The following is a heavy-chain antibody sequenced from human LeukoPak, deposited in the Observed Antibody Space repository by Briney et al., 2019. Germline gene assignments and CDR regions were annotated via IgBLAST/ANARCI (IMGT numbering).Heavy chain of an antibody. D-gene: IGHD1-1*01. V-gene: IGHV3-23*01. CDR2: ISGSGGST. CDR3: AKDSRPRWTEYFQH. CDR1: GFTFSSYA. Sequence: GGSLGLSCAASGFTFSSYAMSWVRQAPGKGLEWASAISGSGGSTYYADSVKGRFTISRDNSKNTLYLQMNSLRAEDTAVYYCAKDSRPRWTEYFQHWGQGTLVTVSS. J-gene: IGHJ1*01.